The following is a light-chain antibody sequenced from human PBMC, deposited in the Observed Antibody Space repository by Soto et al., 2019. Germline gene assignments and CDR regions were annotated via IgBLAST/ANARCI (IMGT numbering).Light chain of an antibody. Sequence: QSVLTQPASVSGSPGQSITISCTGTSSDIGGYNYVSWYQQHPGKVPRLMIYEVNNRPSGVSNRFSGSKSGNTASLTISGLQAEDEADYYCSSYTTRTSLVFGGGTKLTVL. CDR1: SSDIGGYNY. CDR2: EVN. CDR3: SSYTTRTSLV. V-gene: IGLV2-14*01. J-gene: IGLJ3*02.